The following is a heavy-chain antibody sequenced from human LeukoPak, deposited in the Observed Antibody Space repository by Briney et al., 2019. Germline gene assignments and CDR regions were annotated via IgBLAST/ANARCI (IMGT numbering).Heavy chain of an antibody. CDR3: ARTRGYYFDY. Sequence: ASVKVSCKASGYSFTNYYMHWVRQAPGQGLEWMGMINPSGGSTAYAQKFQGRVTMTRDMSTSTVYMELSSLTSEDTAVYYCARTRGYYFDYWGQGTLVTVSS. V-gene: IGHV1-46*01. CDR1: GYSFTNYY. CDR2: INPSGGST. J-gene: IGHJ4*02.